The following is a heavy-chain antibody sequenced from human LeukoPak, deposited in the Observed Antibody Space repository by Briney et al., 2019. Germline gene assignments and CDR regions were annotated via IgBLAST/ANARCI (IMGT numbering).Heavy chain of an antibody. J-gene: IGHJ4*02. CDR1: GYTFTGYY. CDR3: ARDFKVADFDF. Sequence: ASVKVSCKASGYTFTGYYLHWERQAPGQGLEWMGWIMPNSGGTHYAQKFQGRVTLARDTSISTVYMELTTLKSDDTAVYYCARDFKVADFDFWGQGTLVTVSS. V-gene: IGHV1-2*02. CDR2: IMPNSGGT. D-gene: IGHD6-19*01.